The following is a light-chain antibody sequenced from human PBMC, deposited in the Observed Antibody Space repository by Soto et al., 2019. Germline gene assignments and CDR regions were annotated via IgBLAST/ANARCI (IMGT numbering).Light chain of an antibody. V-gene: IGKV3-15*01. J-gene: IGKJ5*01. Sequence: EIVMTQSPATLSVSPGERATLSCRSSQSVSSNLAWYQQKPGQAPRLLIHGAFTRATGIPARFSGSGSGTEFTLTISSLQSEDFAVYYCQQYNNWPPWTFGQGTRLEI. CDR3: QQYNNWPPWT. CDR2: GAF. CDR1: QSVSSN.